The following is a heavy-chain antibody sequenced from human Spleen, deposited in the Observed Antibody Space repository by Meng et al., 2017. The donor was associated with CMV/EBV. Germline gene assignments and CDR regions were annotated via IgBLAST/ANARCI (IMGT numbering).Heavy chain of an antibody. CDR1: GYTFTGYY. J-gene: IGHJ2*01. V-gene: IGHV1-2*02. Sequence: ASVKVSCKASGYTFTGYYMHWVRQAPGQGLEWMGWINPNSGGTNCGQKFQGRVTMTTDTSISTAYMNLSSLSSDNTAVYYCARASTYYDFWNIRRGDYWYFDLWGRGTLVTVSS. D-gene: IGHD3-3*01. CDR2: INPNSGGT. CDR3: ARASTYYDFWNIRRGDYWYFDL.